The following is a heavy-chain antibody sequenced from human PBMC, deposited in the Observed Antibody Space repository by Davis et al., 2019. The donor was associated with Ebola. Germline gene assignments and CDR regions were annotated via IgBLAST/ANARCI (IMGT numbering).Heavy chain of an antibody. CDR1: GDSVSISSGG. CDR2: TYYNSKWYN. CDR3: ARGWLRGWFDP. D-gene: IGHD5-12*01. J-gene: IGHJ5*02. V-gene: IGHV6-1*01. Sequence: LRLSCAVSGDSVSISSGGYNWIRQSPSRGLEWLGRTYYNSKWYNDYAESVKSRITINPDTSKNQFSLQLNSVTPEDTAVYYCARGWLRGWFDPWGQGTLVTVSS.